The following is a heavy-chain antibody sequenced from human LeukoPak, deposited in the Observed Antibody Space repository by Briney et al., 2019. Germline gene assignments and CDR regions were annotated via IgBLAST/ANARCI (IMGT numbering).Heavy chain of an antibody. D-gene: IGHD5-18*01. CDR2: IYSGGST. Sequence: PGGSLRLSCAASGFTVSSNYMSWVRQAPGKGLEWVSVIYSGGSTYYADSVKGRFTISRDNSKNTLYLQVNSLRAEDTAVYYCAGSQPDTARAFDIWGQGTMVTASS. V-gene: IGHV3-53*01. CDR3: AGSQPDTARAFDI. CDR1: GFTVSSNY. J-gene: IGHJ3*02.